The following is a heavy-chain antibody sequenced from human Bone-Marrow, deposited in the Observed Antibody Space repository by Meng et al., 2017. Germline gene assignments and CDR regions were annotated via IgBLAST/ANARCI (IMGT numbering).Heavy chain of an antibody. D-gene: IGHD3-10*01. Sequence: SETLSLTCTVSGGSISSSSYYWGWIRQPPGKGLEWIGSIYYSGSTYYNPSLKSRVTISVDTSKNQFSLKLSSVTAADTAVYYCARDEYGSGSYYLFYYYYYGMDVWGQGTTVTVSS. V-gene: IGHV4-39*07. CDR3: ARDEYGSGSYYLFYYYYYGMDV. CDR1: GGSISSSSYY. CDR2: IYYSGST. J-gene: IGHJ6*02.